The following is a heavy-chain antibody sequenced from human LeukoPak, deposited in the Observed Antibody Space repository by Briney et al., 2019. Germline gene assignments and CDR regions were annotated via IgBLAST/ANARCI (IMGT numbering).Heavy chain of an antibody. V-gene: IGHV3-43*02. D-gene: IGHD2-15*01. CDR2: ISGDGGST. J-gene: IGHJ6*02. CDR1: GFTFDDYA. Sequence: GGSLRLSCAASGFTFDDYAMHWVRQAPGKGLEWVSLISGDGGSTYYADSVKGRFTISRDNSKNSLYLQMDSLRTEDTALYYCAKDFGNRYCSGGSCFWDGMDVWGQGTTVTVSS. CDR3: AKDFGNRYCSGGSCFWDGMDV.